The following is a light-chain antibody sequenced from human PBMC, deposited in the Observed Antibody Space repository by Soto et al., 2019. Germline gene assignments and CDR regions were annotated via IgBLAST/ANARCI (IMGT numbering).Light chain of an antibody. Sequence: EIVMTQSPVTLSASPGERVTLSCRTNKSISSNLAWYQQKPGQAPRLLIYGASNRATGIPDRFGGSGSGADFTLTISRLEPEDFAVYYCQQYGSSPRTFGQGTKVDI. CDR2: GAS. J-gene: IGKJ1*01. V-gene: IGKV3-20*01. CDR3: QQYGSSPRT. CDR1: KSISSN.